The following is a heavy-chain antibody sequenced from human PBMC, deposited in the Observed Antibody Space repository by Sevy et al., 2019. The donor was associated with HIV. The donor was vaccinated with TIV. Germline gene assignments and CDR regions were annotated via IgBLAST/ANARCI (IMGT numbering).Heavy chain of an antibody. D-gene: IGHD2-2*01. CDR2: IDSRSSTI. V-gene: IGHV3-48*01. Sequence: GGSLRLSCAASGFTFSSYSMNWVRQAPGKGLEWLSYIDSRSSTIYYADSVKGRFTVSRDNAKNSLYVQMNSLRAEDTAVYYCARDGGCSSTSCLLYFDYWGQGTLVTVSS. CDR1: GFTFSSYS. J-gene: IGHJ4*02. CDR3: ARDGGCSSTSCLLYFDY.